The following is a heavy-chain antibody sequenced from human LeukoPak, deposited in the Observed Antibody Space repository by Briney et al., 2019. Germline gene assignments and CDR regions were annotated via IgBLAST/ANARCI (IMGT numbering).Heavy chain of an antibody. V-gene: IGHV4-31*03. Sequence: SRTLSLTCTVSGGSISSGGYYWSWIRQHPGTGLEWIGYIYYSGSTYYNPSLKSRVTISVDTSKNQFSLKLSSVTAADTAVYYCARESGVTHYYYGMDVWGKGTTVTVSS. CDR2: IYYSGST. D-gene: IGHD2-21*02. CDR1: GGSISSGGYY. CDR3: ARESGVTHYYYGMDV. J-gene: IGHJ6*04.